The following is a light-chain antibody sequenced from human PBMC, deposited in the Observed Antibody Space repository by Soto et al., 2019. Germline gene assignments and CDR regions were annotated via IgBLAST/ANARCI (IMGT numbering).Light chain of an antibody. CDR2: AXS. J-gene: IGKJ1*01. CDR1: ESISSS. Sequence: IQMTQSQSSLSAFLXDRVPITFPASESISSSLKXXQQXXGXAPKXXXDAXSSLQSGVPSRLSGSGSGTDFTLTISSLQPEYFATYYCQQSYSSLGTFGQGTKVDIK. V-gene: IGKV1-39*01. CDR3: QQSYSSLGT.